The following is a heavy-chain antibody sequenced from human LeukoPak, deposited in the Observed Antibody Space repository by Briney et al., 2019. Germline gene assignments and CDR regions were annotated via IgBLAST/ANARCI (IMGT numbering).Heavy chain of an antibody. D-gene: IGHD1-26*01. CDR1: GGSLISDNFY. V-gene: IGHV4-39*01. CDR3: ARLRGTYYWYFDY. J-gene: IGHJ4*02. Sequence: PSETLSLTCAVSGGSLISDNFYWGWIRQPPGKGLEWIGSIYYSGSTYYNPSLNSRVTISVDTSKNRFSLKLSSVTAADTAVYSCARLRGTYYWYFDYWGQGTLVTVSS. CDR2: IYYSGST.